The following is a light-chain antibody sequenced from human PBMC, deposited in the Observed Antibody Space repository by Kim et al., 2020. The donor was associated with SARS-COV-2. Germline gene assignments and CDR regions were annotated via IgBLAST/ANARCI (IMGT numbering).Light chain of an antibody. J-gene: IGLJ2*01. V-gene: IGLV6-57*03. CDR3: QSYNRDNVL. CDR2: EDD. Sequence: GKALTISCTRSRGSNDDNYVPWYQQRPGGVPTTVIYEDDQRPAGVSDRFSGSIDNSSNSASLTISGLRTEDEADYYCQSYNRDNVLFGGGTQLTVL. CDR1: RGSNDDNY.